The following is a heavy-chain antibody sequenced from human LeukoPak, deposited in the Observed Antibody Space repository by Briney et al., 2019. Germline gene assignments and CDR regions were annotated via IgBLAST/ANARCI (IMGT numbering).Heavy chain of an antibody. Sequence: PSETLSLTCTVSGGSISSSGYYWGWIRQPPGKGLEWIGSIYYSGSTYYNPSLKSRVTISVDTSKNQFSLKLSSVTAADTAVYYCARGDSGYDQFDYWGQGTLVTVSS. CDR1: GGSISSSGYY. CDR3: ARGDSGYDQFDY. J-gene: IGHJ4*02. V-gene: IGHV4-39*07. CDR2: IYYSGST. D-gene: IGHD5-12*01.